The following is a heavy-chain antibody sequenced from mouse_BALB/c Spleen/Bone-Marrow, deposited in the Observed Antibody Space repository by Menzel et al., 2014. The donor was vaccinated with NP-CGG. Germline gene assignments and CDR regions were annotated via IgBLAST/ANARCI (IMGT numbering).Heavy chain of an antibody. CDR3: AREPTTLVAYYYAMDY. Sequence: VQLQQSGPDLVKPGASVKISCKASDYSFTDYYMHWVKQSHGKSLEWIGRVNPNSGGTDYNQKFKGKAMLTVDKSSTTAYMELRSLTSEDSAVYYCAREPTTLVAYYYAMDYWGQGTSVTVSS. CDR1: DYSFTDYY. D-gene: IGHD1-1*01. CDR2: VNPNSGGT. J-gene: IGHJ4*01. V-gene: IGHV1-26*01.